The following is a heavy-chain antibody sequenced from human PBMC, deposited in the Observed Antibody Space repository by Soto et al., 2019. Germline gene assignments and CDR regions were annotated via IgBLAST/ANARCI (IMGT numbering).Heavy chain of an antibody. CDR2: VYHSGTT. Sequence: QVQLQESGPGLVKPSGTLSLTCAVSGGSISDNWWSWVRQPPGKGLEWIGEVYHSGTTYYNPSLKIRVTKSLDNSASQSSLTLCSVTAADTAVYYCARYVSVARTRGFDSWGQGTLVTVSS. V-gene: IGHV4-4*02. CDR3: ARYVSVARTRGFDS. D-gene: IGHD3-10*01. J-gene: IGHJ4*02. CDR1: GGSISDNW.